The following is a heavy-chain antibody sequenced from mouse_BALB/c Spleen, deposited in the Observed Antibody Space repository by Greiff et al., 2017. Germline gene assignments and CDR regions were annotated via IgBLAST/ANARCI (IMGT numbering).Heavy chain of an antibody. CDR2: ISSGGSYT. CDR3: AREGLYGNYAWFAY. D-gene: IGHD2-1*01. V-gene: IGHV5-9-4*01. Sequence: DVKLQESGGGLVKPGGSLKLSCAASGFTFSSYAMSWVRQSPEKRLEWVAEISSGGSYTYYPDTVTGRFTISRDNAKNTLYLEMSSLRSEDTAMYYCAREGLYGNYAWFAYWGQGTLVTVSA. J-gene: IGHJ3*01. CDR1: GFTFSSYA.